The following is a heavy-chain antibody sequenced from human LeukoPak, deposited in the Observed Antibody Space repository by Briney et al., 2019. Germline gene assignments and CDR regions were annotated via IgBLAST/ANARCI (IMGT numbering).Heavy chain of an antibody. Sequence: RTSETLSLTCAVSGGSISSTNWWSWVRQPPGKGLGWIGEIFHSGGTNYNPSLKSRISLSVDKSQNQFSLKLNSLTAADTAVYYCAANGYYSIDVWGKGTTVTVSS. CDR3: AANGYYSIDV. CDR1: GGSISSTNW. J-gene: IGHJ6*03. V-gene: IGHV4-4*02. CDR2: IFHSGGT. D-gene: IGHD2-8*01.